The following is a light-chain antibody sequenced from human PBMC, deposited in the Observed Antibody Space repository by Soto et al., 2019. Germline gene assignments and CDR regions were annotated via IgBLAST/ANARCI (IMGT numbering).Light chain of an antibody. CDR2: AAS. CDR3: QQSYSTPRT. CDR1: QSISSY. J-gene: IGKJ1*01. V-gene: IGKV1-39*01. Sequence: DLQMTQSPSSLSASVGDRVTITCRASQSISSYLNWYQQKPGKAPKLLIYAASSLQSGVPSRFSGSRSGTDFTLTISSLQPEDFATYSCQQSYSTPRTFGQGTKVEIK.